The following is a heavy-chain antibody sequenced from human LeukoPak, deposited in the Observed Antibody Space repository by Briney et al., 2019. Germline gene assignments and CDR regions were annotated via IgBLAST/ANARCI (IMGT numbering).Heavy chain of an antibody. Sequence: GESLRLSCVVHGFTFGDHYVSWIRQAPGKGLDWIAYISNSGTVEHYADSVRGRFTISRDNSKNTLYLQMNSLRAEDTAVYYCARVKGPVNYDAFDIWGQGTMVTVSS. CDR1: GFTFGDHY. V-gene: IGHV3-11*04. J-gene: IGHJ3*02. D-gene: IGHD1-7*01. CDR2: ISNSGTVE. CDR3: ARVKGPVNYDAFDI.